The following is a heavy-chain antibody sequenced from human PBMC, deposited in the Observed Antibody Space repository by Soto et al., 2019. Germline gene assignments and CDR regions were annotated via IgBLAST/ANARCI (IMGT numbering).Heavy chain of an antibody. CDR2: IKQDGSEK. CDR1: GFTFSSYW. V-gene: IGHV3-7*01. J-gene: IGHJ4*02. Sequence: GGSLRLSCAASGFTFSSYWMSWVRQAPGKGLEWVANIKQDGSEKYYVDSVKGRFTISRDNAKNSLYLQMNSLRAEDTAVYYCARDRTQIAAAGPRPFDYWGQGTLVTVSS. CDR3: ARDRTQIAAAGPRPFDY. D-gene: IGHD6-13*01.